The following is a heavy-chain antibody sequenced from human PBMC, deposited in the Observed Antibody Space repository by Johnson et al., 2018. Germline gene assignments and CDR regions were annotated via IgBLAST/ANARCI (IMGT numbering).Heavy chain of an antibody. CDR2: ISYDGSNK. CDR1: GFTFSSYG. V-gene: IGHV3-30*03. D-gene: IGHD3-3*01. Sequence: QVQLVQSGGGVVQPGMSLGLSCAASGFTFSSYGMHWVRQAPGKGLEWVAVISYDGSNKYYADSVKGRFTISRDNSKNTLYLQMNSLRAEDTAVYYCARDGGRYYYYYYMDVWGKGTTVTVSS. J-gene: IGHJ6*03. CDR3: ARDGGRYYYYYYMDV.